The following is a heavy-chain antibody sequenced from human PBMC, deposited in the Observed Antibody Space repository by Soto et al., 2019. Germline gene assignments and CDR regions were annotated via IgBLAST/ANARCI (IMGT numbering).Heavy chain of an antibody. J-gene: IGHJ4*02. CDR2: ISYDGSNK. D-gene: IGHD3-16*01. CDR3: ARDPWAADY. V-gene: IGHV3-30*14. Sequence: PGGSLRLSCAASGFTFSSYAMHWVRQAPGKGLEWVAVISYDGSNKYYADSVKGRFTISRDNSKNTVNLQMNSLRAEDTAVYYCARDPWAADYWGQGTLVTVSS. CDR1: GFTFSSYA.